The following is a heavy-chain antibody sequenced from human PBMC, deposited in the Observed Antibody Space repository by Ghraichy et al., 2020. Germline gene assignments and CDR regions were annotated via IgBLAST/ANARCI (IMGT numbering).Heavy chain of an antibody. Sequence: LSLTCTVSGGSITSYYWSWIRQPPGKGLEWIGYIYYTGSTNYNPSLKSRVTISVDTSKNQFSLKLSSVTAADTAVYFCARHFTGTYSNAQDGMDVWGQGTTVTVSS. CDR1: GGSITSYY. D-gene: IGHD4-11*01. CDR2: IYYTGST. V-gene: IGHV4-59*08. CDR3: ARHFTGTYSNAQDGMDV. J-gene: IGHJ6*02.